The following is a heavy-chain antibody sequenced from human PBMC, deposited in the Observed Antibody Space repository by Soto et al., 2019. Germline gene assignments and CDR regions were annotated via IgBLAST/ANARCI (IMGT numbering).Heavy chain of an antibody. D-gene: IGHD3-10*01. J-gene: IGHJ4*02. CDR1: GFTFSSYW. V-gene: IGHV3-74*01. CDR3: ARGTYYYGSGSLDY. Sequence: EVQLVESGGGLVQPGGSLRLSCAASGFTFSSYWMHWVRQAPGKGLVWVSRINSDGSSTSYADYVKGRFTISRDNAKNTLYLQMNSLRAEDTAVYYCARGTYYYGSGSLDYWGQGTLVTVSS. CDR2: INSDGSST.